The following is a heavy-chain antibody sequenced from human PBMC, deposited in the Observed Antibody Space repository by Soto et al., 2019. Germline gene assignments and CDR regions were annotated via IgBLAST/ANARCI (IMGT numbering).Heavy chain of an antibody. V-gene: IGHV3-23*01. CDR1: GFTFSSYA. J-gene: IGHJ4*02. CDR2: ISGSGGST. Sequence: GWSLRLSCAASGFTFSSYAMSWVRQAPGKGLEWVSAISGSGGSTYYADSVKGRFTISRDNSKNTLYLQMNSLRAEDTAVYYCAKDLNVPYYFDYWGQGTLLTVSS. CDR3: AKDLNVPYYFDY.